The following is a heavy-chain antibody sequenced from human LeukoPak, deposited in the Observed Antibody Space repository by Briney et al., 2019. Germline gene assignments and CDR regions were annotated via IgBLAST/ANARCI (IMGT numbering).Heavy chain of an antibody. CDR2: IYYSGST. V-gene: IGHV4-30-4*01. D-gene: IGHD4-17*01. CDR1: GGSISSGDYY. J-gene: IGHJ5*02. CDR3: ARDHHGDYAQGFDR. Sequence: PSETLSLTCTVSGGSISSGDYYWSWLRQPPGKGLEWIGYIYYSGSTYYNPSLKSRVTISVDTSKNQFSLKLSSGTAADTAVYYCARDHHGDYAQGFDRWGKGALVTVSS.